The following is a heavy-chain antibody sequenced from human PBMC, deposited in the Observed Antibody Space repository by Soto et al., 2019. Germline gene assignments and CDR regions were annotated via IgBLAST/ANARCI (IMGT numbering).Heavy chain of an antibody. CDR1: GFTVSSNY. CDR2: IYSGGST. Sequence: EVQLVESGGGLVQPGGSLRLSCAASGFTVSSNYMSWVRQAPGKGLEWVSVIYSGGSTYYADSVKGRFTISRHNSKNTLYLQMNSLRAEDTAVYYCLTINSYGPPGSGYYYGMDVCGQGTTVTVSS. D-gene: IGHD5-18*01. V-gene: IGHV3-53*04. J-gene: IGHJ6*02. CDR3: LTINSYGPPGSGYYYGMDV.